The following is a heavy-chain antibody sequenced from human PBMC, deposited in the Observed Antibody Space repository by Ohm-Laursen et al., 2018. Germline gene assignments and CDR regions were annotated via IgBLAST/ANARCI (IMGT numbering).Heavy chain of an antibody. CDR3: ARGTVRGLNWFDP. CDR1: GGSVSSGGYY. V-gene: IGHV4-31*03. Sequence: TLSLTCTVSGGSVSSGGYYWSWIRQHPGKGLEWIGYIYYSGGTYYNPCLKSRVTISVETSKNQFSLKLISVTAADTAVYYCARGTVRGLNWFDPWGQGTLVTVSS. CDR2: IYYSGGT. J-gene: IGHJ5*02. D-gene: IGHD3-10*01.